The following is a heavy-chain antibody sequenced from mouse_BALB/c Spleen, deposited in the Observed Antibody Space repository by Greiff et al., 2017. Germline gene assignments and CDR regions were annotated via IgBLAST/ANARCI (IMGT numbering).Heavy chain of an antibody. Sequence: EVNVVESGGGLVKPGGSLKLSCAASGFTFSSYAMSWVRQTPEKRLEWVASISSGGSTYYPDSVKGRFTISRDNARNILYLQMSSLRSEDTAMYYCAPHYYGSSFDYWGQGTTLTVSS. CDR2: ISSGGST. CDR1: GFTFSSYA. CDR3: APHYYGSSFDY. J-gene: IGHJ2*01. D-gene: IGHD1-1*01. V-gene: IGHV5-6-5*01.